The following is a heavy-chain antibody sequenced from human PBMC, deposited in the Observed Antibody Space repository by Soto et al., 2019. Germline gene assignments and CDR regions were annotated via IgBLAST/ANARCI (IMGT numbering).Heavy chain of an antibody. CDR1: GFTFSSYS. CDR3: ASGPNSSSSYYYYYYMDV. V-gene: IGHV3-48*01. D-gene: IGHD6-6*01. J-gene: IGHJ6*03. CDR2: ISSSSSTI. Sequence: GGSLRLSCAASGFTFSSYSMNWVRQAPGKGLEWVSYISSSSSTIYYADSVKGRFTISRDNAKNSLYLQMNSLRAEDTAVYYCASGPNSSSSYYYYYYMDVWGKGTTVTVSS.